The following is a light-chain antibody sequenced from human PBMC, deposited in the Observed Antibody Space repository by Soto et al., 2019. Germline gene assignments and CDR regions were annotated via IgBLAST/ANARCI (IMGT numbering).Light chain of an antibody. Sequence: EIVLTQSPGTLSLSPGERASLSCMASQSVSSEKLAWYQQKPGQAPRLLIFGASGRATGIPERFSGSGSGTDFSLTISRLEPEDSAVYYCQQYGSSLLTFGGGTKVEIK. CDR3: QQYGSSLLT. CDR2: GAS. J-gene: IGKJ4*01. V-gene: IGKV3-20*01. CDR1: QSVSSEK.